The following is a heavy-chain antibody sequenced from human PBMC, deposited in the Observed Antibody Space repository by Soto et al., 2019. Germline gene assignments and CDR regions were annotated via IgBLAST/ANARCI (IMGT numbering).Heavy chain of an antibody. Sequence: SETLSLTCTVSGGSISSGDYYWSWIRQPPGKGLEWIGYIYYSGSTYYNPSLKSRVTISVDTSNNQFSLKLSSVTAADTAMYYCAREVEYSSSSAHLLSRMDVWGQEATVTVS. D-gene: IGHD6-6*01. CDR1: GGSISSGDYY. V-gene: IGHV4-30-4*01. CDR2: IYYSGST. J-gene: IGHJ6*02. CDR3: AREVEYSSSSAHLLSRMDV.